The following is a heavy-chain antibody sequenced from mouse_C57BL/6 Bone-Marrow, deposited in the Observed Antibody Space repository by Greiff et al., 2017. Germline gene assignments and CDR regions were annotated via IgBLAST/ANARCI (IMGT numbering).Heavy chain of an antibody. CDR1: GYTFTSYG. CDR2: IYPRSGNT. V-gene: IGHV1-81*01. J-gene: IGHJ3*01. CDR3: GRSGAY. Sequence: QVQLKQSGAELARPGASVKLSCKASGYTFTSYGISWVKQRTGQGLEWIGEIYPRSGNTYYNEKFKGKATLTADKSSSTAYMELRSLTSEDSAVYFCGRSGAYWGQGTLVTVSA. D-gene: IGHD3-1*01.